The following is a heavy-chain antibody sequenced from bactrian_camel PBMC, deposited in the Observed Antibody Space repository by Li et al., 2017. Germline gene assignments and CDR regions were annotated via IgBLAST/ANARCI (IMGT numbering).Heavy chain of an antibody. CDR1: GYTYT. D-gene: IGHD4*01. Sequence: VQLVESGGGSVQAGGSLRLSCAASGYTYTMAWFRQAPGKEREGVASIDSERRTSYADSVKGRFTISKDNTKNTLYLQMNSLKPEDTAMYYCAAAGLCSAMTAFRVLPLLDTGARGPRSPSP. J-gene: IGHJ4*01. V-gene: IGHV3S55*01. CDR3: AAAGLCSAMTAFRVLPLLDT. CDR2: IDSERRT.